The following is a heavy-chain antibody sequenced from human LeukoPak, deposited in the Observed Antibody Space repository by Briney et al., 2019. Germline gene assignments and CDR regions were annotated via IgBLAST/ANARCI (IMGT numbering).Heavy chain of an antibody. CDR1: GGSISSGGYS. CDR2: IYHSGST. D-gene: IGHD4-17*01. J-gene: IGHJ4*02. CDR3: AREKGGNYGDYFFDY. Sequence: SQTLPLTCAVSGGSISSGGYSWSWIRQPPGKGLEWIGYIYHSGSTYYNPSLKSRVTISVDRSKNQFSLKLSSVTAADTAVYYCAREKGGNYGDYFFDYWGQGTLVTVSS. V-gene: IGHV4-30-2*01.